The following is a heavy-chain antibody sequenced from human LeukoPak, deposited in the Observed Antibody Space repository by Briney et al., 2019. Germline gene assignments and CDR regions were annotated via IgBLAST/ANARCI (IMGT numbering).Heavy chain of an antibody. D-gene: IGHD3-10*01. CDR1: GFTVSTNY. Sequence: GGSLRLSCAVSGFTVSTNYMSWVRQAPGKGLEWVSIIHRDGSTYYADSVKGRFTVSRDNSKNTLYLQMNSLRAEDTAVYYCARGERRITMVRGVISSLLFDIWGQGTMVTVSS. CDR3: ARGERRITMVRGVISSLLFDI. CDR2: IHRDGST. J-gene: IGHJ3*02. V-gene: IGHV3-66*01.